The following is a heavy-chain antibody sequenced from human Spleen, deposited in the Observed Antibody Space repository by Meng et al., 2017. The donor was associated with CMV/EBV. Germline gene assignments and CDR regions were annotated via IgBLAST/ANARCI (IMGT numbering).Heavy chain of an antibody. V-gene: IGHV1-8*01. CDR2: VNPHSGST. CDR1: GYTFTTYD. D-gene: IGHD3-3*01. CDR3: ARGVGHDDFWRSNWFDP. J-gene: IGHJ5*02. Sequence: ASVKVSCKASGYTFTTYDISWVRQAAGQGLEWMGSVNPHSGSTGYAQKFRGRVTLTSTTSESTAYTELSSLRSDDTAVYYCARGVGHDDFWRSNWFDPWGQGTLVTVSS.